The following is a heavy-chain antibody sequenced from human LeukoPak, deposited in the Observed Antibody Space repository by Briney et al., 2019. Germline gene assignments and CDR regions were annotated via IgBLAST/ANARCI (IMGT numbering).Heavy chain of an antibody. J-gene: IGHJ4*02. CDR3: SRGSGWLSVY. D-gene: IGHD6-19*01. CDR2: ISGGTT. CDR1: GFTLGDYL. Sequence: PGGSLRLSCTASGFTLGDYLTSWFRQAPGKGLEWVGFISGGTTEYAASVKGRFTISRDDSTSIAYLQMNSLTTEDTAVYYCSRGSGWLSVYWGQGTLVTVSS. V-gene: IGHV3-49*03.